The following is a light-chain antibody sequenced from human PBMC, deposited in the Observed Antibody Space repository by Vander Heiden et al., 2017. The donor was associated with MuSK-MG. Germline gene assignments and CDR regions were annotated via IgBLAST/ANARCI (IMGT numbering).Light chain of an antibody. J-gene: IGLJ3*02. V-gene: IGLV1-40*01. Sequence: QSVLTQPPSVSGAPGQRVTISCTGSSSNIGAGYDVHWYQQLPGTAPKLLIFGNSNRPSGVPDRFSGSKSGTSASPATTGLQAEDEADYYCQSYDSSLSGHWVFGGGTKLTVL. CDR3: QSYDSSLSGHWV. CDR1: SSNIGAGYD. CDR2: GNS.